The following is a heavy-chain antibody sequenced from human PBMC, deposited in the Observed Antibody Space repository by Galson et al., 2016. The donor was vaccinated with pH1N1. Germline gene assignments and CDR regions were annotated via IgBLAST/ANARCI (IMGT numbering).Heavy chain of an antibody. CDR3: ARAADCTGPSCTYDY. J-gene: IGHJ4*02. CDR1: GYTFTSYG. CDR2: MNPNSGNT. Sequence: SVKVSCKASGYTFTSYGINWVRQAPGQGLEWMGWMNPNSGNTGYAQKFQGRVTMTRNTSISTAYMELSSLRSDDTAVYYCARAADCTGPSCTYDYWGQGTLVTVSS. V-gene: IGHV1-8*02. D-gene: IGHD2-2*01.